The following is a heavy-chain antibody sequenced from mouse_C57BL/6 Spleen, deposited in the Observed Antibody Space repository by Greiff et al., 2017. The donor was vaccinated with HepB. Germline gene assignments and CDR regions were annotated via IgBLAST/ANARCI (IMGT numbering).Heavy chain of an antibody. CDR3: AIVRLYDYDVYFDV. D-gene: IGHD2-4*01. V-gene: IGHV5-16*01. Sequence: EVKLVESEGGLVQPGSSMKLSCTASGFTFSDYYMAWVRQVPEKGLEWVANINYDGSSTYYLDSLKSRFIISRDNAKNILYLQMSSLKSEDTATYYCAIVRLYDYDVYFDVWGTGTTVTVSS. CDR1: GFTFSDYY. CDR2: INYDGSST. J-gene: IGHJ1*03.